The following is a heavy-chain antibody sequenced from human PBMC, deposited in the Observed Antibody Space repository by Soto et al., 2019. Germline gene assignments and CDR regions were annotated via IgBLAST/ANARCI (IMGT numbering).Heavy chain of an antibody. J-gene: IGHJ4*02. V-gene: IGHV3-23*01. D-gene: IGHD3-3*01. CDR2: ISGSGGST. Sequence: GGSLRLSCAASGFTFSSYAMSWVRQAPGKGLEWVSAISGSGGSTYYADSVKGRFTISRDNSKNTLYLQMNSLGAEDTAVYDCARAYYDFWSCYGGGPDYWGQGTLVTVSS. CDR1: GFTFSSYA. CDR3: ARAYYDFWSCYGGGPDY.